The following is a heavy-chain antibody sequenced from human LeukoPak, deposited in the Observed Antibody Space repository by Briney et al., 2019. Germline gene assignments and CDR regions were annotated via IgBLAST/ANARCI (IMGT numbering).Heavy chain of an antibody. CDR1: GYTFTGYY. CDR3: AREEFDAAGLPYYFDY. CDR2: INPNSGGT. D-gene: IGHD6-13*01. J-gene: IGHJ4*02. Sequence: ASVKVSCKASGYTFTGYYMHWVRQAPGQGLEWMGWINPNSGGTNYAQKFQGRVTMTRGTSISTAYMELSRLRSDDTAVYYCAREEFDAAGLPYYFDYWGQGTLVTVSS. V-gene: IGHV1-2*02.